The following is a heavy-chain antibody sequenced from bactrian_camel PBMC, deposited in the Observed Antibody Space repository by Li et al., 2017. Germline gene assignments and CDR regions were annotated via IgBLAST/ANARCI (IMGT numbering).Heavy chain of an antibody. V-gene: IGHV3S53*01. CDR3: VSGYPMYVGQQARAY. Sequence: HVQLVESGGGLAQPGGSLRLSCTASGLAFAETDIGWYRQAPGSECELVSTITNDGTDYKYLADSVKGRFTMSQDIAKNTVYLQMNTLKPEDTAVYYCVSGYPMYVGQQARAYWGQGTQVTV. CDR2: ITNDGTDYK. D-gene: IGHD5*01. J-gene: IGHJ4*01. CDR1: GLAFAETD.